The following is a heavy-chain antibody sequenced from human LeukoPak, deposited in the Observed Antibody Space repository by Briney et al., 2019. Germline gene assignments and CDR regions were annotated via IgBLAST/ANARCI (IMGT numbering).Heavy chain of an antibody. CDR1: GGTFSSYA. J-gene: IGHJ4*02. V-gene: IGHV1-69*04. CDR3: AREGVGASNSFDY. D-gene: IGHD1-26*01. Sequence: VASVTVSCKASGGTFSSYAISWVRQAPGQGLEWMGRIIPILGIANYAQKFQGRVTITADKSTSTAYMELSSLRSEDTAVYYCAREGVGASNSFDYWGQGTLVTVSS. CDR2: IIPILGIA.